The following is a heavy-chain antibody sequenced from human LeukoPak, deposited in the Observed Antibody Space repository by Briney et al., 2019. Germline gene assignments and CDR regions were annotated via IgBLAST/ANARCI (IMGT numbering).Heavy chain of an antibody. CDR1: GFTFNSYS. CDR2: LSSGSSTI. CDR3: ASSSPGYSSGWYTADY. Sequence: PGGSLRLSCAASGFTFNSYSMNWVRQAPGKGLEWVSYLSSGSSTIYYADSVKGRFTISRDNAKNSLYLQMNSLRAEDTAVYYCASSSPGYSSGWYTADYWGQGTLVTVSS. D-gene: IGHD6-19*01. J-gene: IGHJ4*02. V-gene: IGHV3-48*04.